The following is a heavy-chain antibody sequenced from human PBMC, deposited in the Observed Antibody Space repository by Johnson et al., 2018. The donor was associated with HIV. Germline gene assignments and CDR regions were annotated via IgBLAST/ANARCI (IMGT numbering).Heavy chain of an antibody. CDR3: ARVGVDDAFDF. CDR2: INWNGGST. Sequence: VQLVESGGGVVRPGGSLRLSCAASGFTFDDYGMSWVRQAPGKGLEWVSGINWNGGSTDYADSVKGRFTISRDTAKNSLFLQMNSLRAEDTALYSCARVGVDDAFDFWGQGTMVTVSS. D-gene: IGHD3-10*01. J-gene: IGHJ3*01. V-gene: IGHV3-20*04. CDR1: GFTFDDYG.